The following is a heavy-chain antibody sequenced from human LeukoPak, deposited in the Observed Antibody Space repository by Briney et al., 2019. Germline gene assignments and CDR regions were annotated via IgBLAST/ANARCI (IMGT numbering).Heavy chain of an antibody. V-gene: IGHV4-59*01. Sequence: PSATLSLTCTVSGGSIRSYYWSWIRQPPGKGLEWIGYIYYSGSTNYNPSLKSRVTISVDTSKNQFSLKLSSVTAADTAVYYCARGLMMAVAGRGEFHYWGQGTLVTVSS. CDR3: ARGLMMAVAGRGEFHY. D-gene: IGHD6-13*01. J-gene: IGHJ4*02. CDR1: GGSIRSYY. CDR2: IYYSGST.